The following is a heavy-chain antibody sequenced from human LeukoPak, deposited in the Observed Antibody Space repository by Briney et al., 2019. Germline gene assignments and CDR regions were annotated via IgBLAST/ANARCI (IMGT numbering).Heavy chain of an antibody. Sequence: GGSLRLSCAASGFTFSSFTMNWVRQAPGKGLEWVSYINRGSSTKYYADSVKGRFTISRDNAQNSLYLQMNSLRAEDTAIYYCAREEEDQGAFDIWGQGTMVTVSS. CDR1: GFTFSSFT. J-gene: IGHJ3*02. CDR3: AREEEDQGAFDI. V-gene: IGHV3-48*04. CDR2: INRGSSTK.